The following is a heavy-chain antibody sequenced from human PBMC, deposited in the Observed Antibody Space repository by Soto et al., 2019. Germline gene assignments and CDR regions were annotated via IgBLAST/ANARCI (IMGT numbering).Heavy chain of an antibody. Sequence: PSETLSLTCAVYGGSFSAYYWSWIRQPPGKGLEWIGQINHSGSTNYNPSLKSRVTISVDTSKNQFSLKVNSVTAADTAVYYCARTSRFDYWGQGTLVTVSS. J-gene: IGHJ4*02. CDR2: INHSGST. V-gene: IGHV4-34*01. CDR3: ARTSRFDY. CDR1: GGSFSAYY. D-gene: IGHD6-6*01.